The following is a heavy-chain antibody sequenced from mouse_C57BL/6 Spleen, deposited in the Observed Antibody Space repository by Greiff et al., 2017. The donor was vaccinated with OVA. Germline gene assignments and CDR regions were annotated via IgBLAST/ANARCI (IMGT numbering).Heavy chain of an antibody. CDR1: GYTFTDYY. D-gene: IGHD1-1*01. Sequence: VQLQQSGPELVKPGASVKISCKASGYTFTDYYMNWVKQSHGKSLEWIGDINPNNGGTSYNQKFKGKATLTVDKSSSTAYMELRSLTSEDSAVYYCATVVATPNYWGQGTTLTVSS. CDR3: ATVVATPNY. V-gene: IGHV1-26*01. J-gene: IGHJ2*01. CDR2: INPNNGGT.